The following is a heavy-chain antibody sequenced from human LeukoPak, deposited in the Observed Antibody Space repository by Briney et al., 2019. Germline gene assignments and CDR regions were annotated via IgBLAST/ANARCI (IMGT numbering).Heavy chain of an antibody. CDR2: MHYSGST. Sequence: PSETLSLTCTVSGGSISTSTYYWGWIRQPPGKGLEWIGSMHYSGSTNYNPSLKSRVTISGDTSENQFSLKLSSVTAADTAVYYCARRGRVVVPAAPDAFDIWGQGTMVSVSS. CDR3: ARRGRVVVPAAPDAFDI. CDR1: GGSISTSTYY. D-gene: IGHD2-2*01. V-gene: IGHV4-39*01. J-gene: IGHJ3*02.